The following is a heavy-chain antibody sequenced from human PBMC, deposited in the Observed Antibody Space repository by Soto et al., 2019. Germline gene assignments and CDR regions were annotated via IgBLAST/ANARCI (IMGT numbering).Heavy chain of an antibody. Sequence: SETLSLTCAVYGGSFSGYYWSWIRQPPGKGLEWIGEINHSGSTNYNPSLKSRVTISVDTSKNQFSLKLGSVTAADPAVYYGARYRRALGYCSGGSCYPPRSDAFDIWGQGTMVTVSS. CDR1: GGSFSGYY. D-gene: IGHD2-15*01. V-gene: IGHV4-34*01. CDR3: ARYRRALGYCSGGSCYPPRSDAFDI. CDR2: INHSGST. J-gene: IGHJ3*02.